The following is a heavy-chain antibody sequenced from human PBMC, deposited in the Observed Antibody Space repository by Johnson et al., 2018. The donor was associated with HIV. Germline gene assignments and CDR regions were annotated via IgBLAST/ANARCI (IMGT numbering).Heavy chain of an antibody. CDR3: ANLPTRRSYYTLGAFDI. CDR1: GFTFSSYG. CDR2: IWYDGSNQ. Sequence: QLQLVESGGGVVQPGRSLRLSCAASGFTFSSYGMHWVRQAPGKGLEWVAFIWYDGSNQYYADSVKGRFTISRDNSKNTLYLQMNSLRDEDTAVYYCANLPTRRSYYTLGAFDIWGQGTMVTVSS. V-gene: IGHV3-33*06. J-gene: IGHJ3*02. D-gene: IGHD1-26*01.